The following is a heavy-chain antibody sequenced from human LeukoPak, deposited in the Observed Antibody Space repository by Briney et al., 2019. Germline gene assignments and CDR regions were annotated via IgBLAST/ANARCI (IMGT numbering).Heavy chain of an antibody. Sequence: GGSLRLSCAASGFTFSGPAIHWVRQSSGKGLEWVGQIDKKDKGYATATAYAASVKGRFTISRGDSINTAYLQMKSLKTEDTALYYCTRDSGTYNWFDPWGQGTLVTVSS. CDR1: GFTFSGPA. CDR2: IDKKDKGYATAT. J-gene: IGHJ5*02. D-gene: IGHD1-26*01. CDR3: TRDSGTYNWFDP. V-gene: IGHV3-73*01.